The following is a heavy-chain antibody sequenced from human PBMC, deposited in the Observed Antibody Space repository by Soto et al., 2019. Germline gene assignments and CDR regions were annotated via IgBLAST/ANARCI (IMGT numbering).Heavy chain of an antibody. CDR2: FNPRGGTT. J-gene: IGHJ4*02. CDR1: ANTFINNY. D-gene: IGHD3-3*01. CDR3: ARVYGLVQYDDFWSGYYDY. Sequence: QVQLLQSGAEVKKPGASVRISCKSSANTFINNYINWVRQAPGQGLEWLGVFNPRGGTTRYAQKFQRRVTMTGDTSTRTVFMELSNLKSADTAVYYCARVYGLVQYDDFWSGYYDYWGQGTLVIVSS. V-gene: IGHV1-46*01.